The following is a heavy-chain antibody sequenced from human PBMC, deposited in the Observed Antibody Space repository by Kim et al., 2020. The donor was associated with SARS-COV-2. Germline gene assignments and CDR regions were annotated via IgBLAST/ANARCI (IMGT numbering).Heavy chain of an antibody. J-gene: IGHJ5*02. CDR1: GGSISSSNW. V-gene: IGHV4-4*02. D-gene: IGHD6-13*01. CDR3: ASRIRGSWYTSNNWFDP. CDR2: IYHSGST. Sequence: SETLSLTCAVSGGSISSSNWWSWVRQPPGKGLEWIGEIYHSGSTNYNPSLKSRVTISVDKSKNQFSLKLSSVTAADTAVYYCASRIRGSWYTSNNWFDPWGQGTLVTVSS.